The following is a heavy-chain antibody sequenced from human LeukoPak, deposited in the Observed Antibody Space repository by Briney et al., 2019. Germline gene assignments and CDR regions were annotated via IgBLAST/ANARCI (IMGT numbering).Heavy chain of an antibody. J-gene: IGHJ4*02. D-gene: IGHD2-2*01. V-gene: IGHV3-30*18. Sequence: PGRSLRLSCAASGFTFSSYGMHWVRQAPGKGVEWVAVVSYDGSNKYYADSVKGRFTISRVNSKNTLYLQMNSLRAEDTAVYYCAKDGGCSSTTCYSPYYFDYWGQGTLVTVSS. CDR1: GFTFSSYG. CDR3: AKDGGCSSTTCYSPYYFDY. CDR2: VSYDGSNK.